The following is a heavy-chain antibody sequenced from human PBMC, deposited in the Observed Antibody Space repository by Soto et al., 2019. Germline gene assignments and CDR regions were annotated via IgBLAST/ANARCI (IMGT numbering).Heavy chain of an antibody. CDR3: ANRRGFCSGGSCLPFDY. V-gene: IGHV4-39*01. Sequence: QLQLQESGPGLVKPSETLALTCTVSGGPISSSSYYWGWIRQPPGKGLEWIGSIYYSGSTYYNPSLKSRVTISVDTSKNQFSLKLSSVTAADTVVYYCANRRGFCSGGSCLPFDYWGQGTLVTVSS. CDR2: IYYSGST. D-gene: IGHD2-15*01. J-gene: IGHJ4*02. CDR1: GGPISSSSYY.